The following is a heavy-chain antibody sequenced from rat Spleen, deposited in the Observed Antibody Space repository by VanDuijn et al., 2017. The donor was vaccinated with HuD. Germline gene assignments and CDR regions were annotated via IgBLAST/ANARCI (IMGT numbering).Heavy chain of an antibody. J-gene: IGHJ3*01. D-gene: IGHD5-1*01. Sequence: EVQLVESGGGLVQPGRXXKLSCVXXXFTXXXYXXPWILLVPGKGLDWLASITNTGGSTYYPDSVRGRFTISRDNAKSTLYLQMNSLRSEDTATYYCTSRWDGFVYWGQGTLVTVSS. CDR3: TSRWDGFVY. CDR2: ITNTGGST. V-gene: IGHV5-31*01. CDR1: XFTXXXYX.